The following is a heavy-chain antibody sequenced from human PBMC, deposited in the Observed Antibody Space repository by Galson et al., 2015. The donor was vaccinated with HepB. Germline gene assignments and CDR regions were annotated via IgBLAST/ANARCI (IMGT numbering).Heavy chain of an antibody. V-gene: IGHV3-21*01. Sequence: SLRLSCAASGFTFSSYSMNWVRQAPGKGLEWVSSISTSSSYIYYADSVKGRFTISRDNAKNSLYLQMNSLRAEDTAVYYCARDERPLSSSWYLRPYDAFDIWGQGTMVTVSS. CDR2: ISTSSSYI. J-gene: IGHJ3*02. CDR1: GFTFSSYS. CDR3: ARDERPLSSSWYLRPYDAFDI. D-gene: IGHD6-13*01.